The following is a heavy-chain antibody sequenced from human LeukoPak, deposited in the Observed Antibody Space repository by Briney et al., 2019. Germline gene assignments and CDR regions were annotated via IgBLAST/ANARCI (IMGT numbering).Heavy chain of an antibody. CDR3: AKLGITIFGVVGRVIAPSRAFDI. V-gene: IGHV3-30*02. J-gene: IGHJ3*02. CDR1: GFTFSSYG. CDR2: IRYDGSNK. Sequence: GGSLRLSCAASGFTFSSYGMHWVRQAPGKGLEWVAFIRYDGSNKYYADSVKGRFTISRDNSKNTLYLQMNSLRAEDTAVYYCAKLGITIFGVVGRVIAPSRAFDIWGQGTMVTVSS. D-gene: IGHD3-3*01.